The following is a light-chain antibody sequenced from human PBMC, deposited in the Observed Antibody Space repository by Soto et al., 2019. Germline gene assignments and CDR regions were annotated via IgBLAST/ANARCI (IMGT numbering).Light chain of an antibody. CDR3: SSYTSRSTLV. J-gene: IGLJ3*02. Sequence: QSALTQPASVSGSPGQSITISCTGNSSDVGGYNYVSWYQQHPGKAPKLMIYEVSNRPSGVSNSFSGSKSGNTASLTISGLQDEDEADYYCSSYTSRSTLVFGGGTKLTVL. V-gene: IGLV2-14*01. CDR1: SSDVGGYNY. CDR2: EVS.